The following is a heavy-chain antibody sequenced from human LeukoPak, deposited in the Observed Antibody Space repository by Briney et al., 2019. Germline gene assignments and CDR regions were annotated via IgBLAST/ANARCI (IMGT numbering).Heavy chain of an antibody. CDR1: GFTFSSYA. CDR3: ARPAYEDCSSTSCYGVIYYYYYYMDV. J-gene: IGHJ6*03. D-gene: IGHD2-2*01. Sequence: GGSLRLSCAASGFTFSSYAMSWVRQAPGKGLEWVSAISGSGGSTYYADSVKGRFTISRDNSKNTLYLQMGSLRAEDMAVYYCARPAYEDCSSTSCYGVIYYYYYYMDVWGKGTTVTVSS. V-gene: IGHV3-23*01. CDR2: ISGSGGST.